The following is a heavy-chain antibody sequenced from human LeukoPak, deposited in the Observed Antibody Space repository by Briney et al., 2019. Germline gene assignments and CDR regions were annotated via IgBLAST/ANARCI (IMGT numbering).Heavy chain of an antibody. CDR1: GFTFSTYA. J-gene: IGHJ4*02. V-gene: IGHV3-23*01. CDR2: ISGSRDST. Sequence: PRGSLRLSCATSGFTFSTYAMSWVRQAPGKGLEWVSVISGSRDSTYYADSVKGRFTISRDKSKNTLYLQMNSLRAEDTAVYYCAKVGDSDYFDYWGQGTLVTVSS. CDR3: AKVGDSDYFDY. D-gene: IGHD3-10*01.